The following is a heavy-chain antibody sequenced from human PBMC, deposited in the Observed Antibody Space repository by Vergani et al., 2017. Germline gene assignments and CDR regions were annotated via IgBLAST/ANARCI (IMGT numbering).Heavy chain of an antibody. J-gene: IGHJ6*02. Sequence: QVQLVQSGAEAKKPGASVKVSCKASGYTFTSYGISWVRQAPGQGLEWMGWISAYNGNTNYAQKLQGRVTITADESTSTAYMELSSLRSEDTAVYYCARNTVRDGMDVWGQGTTVTVSS. D-gene: IGHD4-17*01. CDR1: GYTFTSYG. V-gene: IGHV1-18*01. CDR2: ISAYNGNT. CDR3: ARNTVRDGMDV.